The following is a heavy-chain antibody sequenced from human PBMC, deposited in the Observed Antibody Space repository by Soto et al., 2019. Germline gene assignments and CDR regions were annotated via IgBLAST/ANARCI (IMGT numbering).Heavy chain of an antibody. CDR3: ARDREYYDSSGYYYPFDY. V-gene: IGHV1-69*13. CDR2: IIPIFGTA. J-gene: IGHJ4*02. CDR1: GGTFSSYA. Sequence: SVKVSCKASGGTFSSYAISWVRQAPGQGLEWMGGIIPIFGTANYAQKFQGRVTITADESTSTAYMELSSLRSEDTAVYYCARDREYYDSSGYYYPFDYWGQGXLVTVSS. D-gene: IGHD3-22*01.